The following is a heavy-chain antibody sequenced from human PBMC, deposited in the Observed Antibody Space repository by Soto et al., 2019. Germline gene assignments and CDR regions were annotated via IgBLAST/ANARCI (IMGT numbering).Heavy chain of an antibody. V-gene: IGHV3-23*01. CDR2: ISGSGGST. D-gene: IGHD3-3*01. J-gene: IGHJ4*02. CDR3: AKTGPRRFLEWLSKSAPNFDY. CDR1: GFTFSSYA. Sequence: PGGSLRLSCAASGFTFSSYAMHWVRQAPGKGLEWVAAISGSGGSTYYADSVKGRFTISRDNSKNTLYLQMNSLRAEDTAVYYCAKTGPRRFLEWLSKSAPNFDYWGQGTLVTVSS.